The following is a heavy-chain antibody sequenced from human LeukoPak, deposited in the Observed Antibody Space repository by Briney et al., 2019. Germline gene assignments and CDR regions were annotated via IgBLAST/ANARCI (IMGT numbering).Heavy chain of an antibody. CDR2: IIPIFGTA. J-gene: IGHJ6*02. CDR3: ATSNYDYYYYGMDV. CDR1: GGTFSSYA. V-gene: IGHV1-69*13. D-gene: IGHD4-11*01. Sequence: ASVKVSCKASGGTFSSYAISWVRQAPGQGLEWMGGIIPIFGTANYAQKFQGRVTITADESTSTAYMELSSLRSEDTAVYYCATSNYDYYYYGMDVWGQGTTVTVSS.